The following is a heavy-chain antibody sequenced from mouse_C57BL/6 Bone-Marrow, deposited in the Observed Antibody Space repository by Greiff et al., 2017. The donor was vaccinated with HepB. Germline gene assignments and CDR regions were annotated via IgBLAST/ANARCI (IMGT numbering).Heavy chain of an antibody. J-gene: IGHJ2*01. CDR1: GFTFSSYG. CDR3: ARPSYYSNSYYFDY. V-gene: IGHV5-6*02. D-gene: IGHD2-5*01. CDR2: ISSGGSYT. Sequence: DVKLVESGGDLVKPGGSLKLSCAASGFTFSSYGMSWVRQTPDKRLEWVATISSGGSYTYYPDSVKGRFTISRDNAKNTLYLQMSSLKSEDTAMYYCARPSYYSNSYYFDYWGQGTTLTVSS.